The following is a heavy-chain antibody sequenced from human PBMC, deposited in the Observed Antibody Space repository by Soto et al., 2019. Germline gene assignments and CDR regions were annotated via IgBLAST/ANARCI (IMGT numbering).Heavy chain of an antibody. CDR1: GYTFTSYG. J-gene: IGHJ6*02. Sequence: ASVKVSCKASGYTFTSYGISWVRQAPGQGLEWMGWISAYNGNTNYAQKLQGRVTMTTDTSTSTAYMELRSLRSDDTAVYYCARDHDDYSYGYNPYYYGMDFCCQGTTVTVSS. D-gene: IGHD5-18*01. V-gene: IGHV1-18*04. CDR2: ISAYNGNT. CDR3: ARDHDDYSYGYNPYYYGMDF.